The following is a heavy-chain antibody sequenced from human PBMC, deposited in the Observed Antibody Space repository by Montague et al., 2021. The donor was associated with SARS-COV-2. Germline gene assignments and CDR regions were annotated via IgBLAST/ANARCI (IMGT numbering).Heavy chain of an antibody. CDR1: GFTVSPAV. CDR2: INGGGGSP. Sequence: SLSLSCAASGFTVSPAVVSWVRQAPGKGLEWVSTINGGGGSPYYADSMRGRFTISRANSENTLYLQLNILRAEDTAIYYCSKGRGTSCSDYWGQGTLVTVSS. V-gene: IGHV3-23*01. CDR3: SKGRGTSCSDY. D-gene: IGHD2-15*01. J-gene: IGHJ4*02.